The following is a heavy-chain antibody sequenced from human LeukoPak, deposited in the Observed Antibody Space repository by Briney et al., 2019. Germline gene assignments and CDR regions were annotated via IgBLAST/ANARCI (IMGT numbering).Heavy chain of an antibody. CDR2: ISAYNGNT. CDR1: GYTFTSYG. V-gene: IGHV1-18*01. Sequence: GASVKVSCKASGYTFTSYGISWVRQAPGQGLEWMGWISAYNGNTNYARKLQGRVTMTTDTSTSTAYMELRSLRSDDTAVYYCARVEGELGYCSSTSCPEAGAFDIWGQGTMVTVSS. D-gene: IGHD2-2*01. J-gene: IGHJ3*02. CDR3: ARVEGELGYCSSTSCPEAGAFDI.